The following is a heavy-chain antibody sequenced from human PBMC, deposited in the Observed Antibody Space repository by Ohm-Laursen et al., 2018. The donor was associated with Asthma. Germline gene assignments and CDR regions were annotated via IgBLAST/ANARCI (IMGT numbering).Heavy chain of an antibody. J-gene: IGHJ4*02. D-gene: IGHD1-26*01. CDR2: IKQDGSEK. Sequence: SLRLSCAASGFTFSIYWMSWVRQAPGKGLEWVAHIKQDGSEKYYVDSVKGRFTISRDNAKNSVSLQMNSLRAEDTAVYYCVTDAWWSYVHWGLGTLVTVSS. V-gene: IGHV3-7*01. CDR3: VTDAWWSYVH. CDR1: GFTFSIYW.